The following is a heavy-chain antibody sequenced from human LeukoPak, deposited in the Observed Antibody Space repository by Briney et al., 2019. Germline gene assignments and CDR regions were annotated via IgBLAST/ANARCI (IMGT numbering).Heavy chain of an antibody. CDR3: ARGGSRTYYHY. Sequence: KPADTLSLTCTLSGGSIRGYYWGWTRHPPGKGLEGIGYIYYSGNKNNSLSLRSRVPISVDKSTHQFSLKLSAVTAADTAVYYCARGGSRTYYHYWGQGTLVTVSS. CDR1: GGSIRGYY. V-gene: IGHV4-59*12. D-gene: IGHD2-15*01. J-gene: IGHJ4*02. CDR2: IYYSGNK.